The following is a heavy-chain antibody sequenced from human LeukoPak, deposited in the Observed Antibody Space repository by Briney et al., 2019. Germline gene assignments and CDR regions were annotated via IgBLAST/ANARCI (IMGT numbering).Heavy chain of an antibody. CDR1: GFTFSNFE. CDR2: ISGSGASI. V-gene: IGHV3-48*03. J-gene: IGHJ4*02. D-gene: IGHD3-16*01. CDR3: ARVYEYGTFDY. Sequence: GGSLRLSCAASGFTFSNFEMNWVRQAPGKGLEWVSYISGSGASIYYADSVKGRFTMSRDNAKNSLYLQMNSLRAEDTAVYYCARVYEYGTFDYWGQGTLVTVSS.